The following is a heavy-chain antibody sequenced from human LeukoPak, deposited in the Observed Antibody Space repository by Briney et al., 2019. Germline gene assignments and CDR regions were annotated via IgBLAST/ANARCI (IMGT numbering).Heavy chain of an antibody. J-gene: IGHJ3*02. CDR1: GYTFTSYA. CDR3: AKGDVEELLWFGELLRGAFDI. V-gene: IGHV3-23*01. Sequence: GASVKVTCKASGYTFTSYAMHWVRQAPGKGLEWVSAISGSGGSTYYADSVKGRFTISRDNSKNTLYLQMNSLRAEDTAVYYCAKGDVEELLWFGELLRGAFDIWGQGTMVTVSS. D-gene: IGHD3-10*01. CDR2: ISGSGGST.